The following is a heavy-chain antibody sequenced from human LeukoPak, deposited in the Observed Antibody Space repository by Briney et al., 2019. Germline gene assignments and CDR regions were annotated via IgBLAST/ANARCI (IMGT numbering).Heavy chain of an antibody. D-gene: IGHD5-24*01. CDR1: GFTFSSYW. V-gene: IGHV3-7*01. CDR3: AGEGVLGDGYNQWYFDY. CDR2: IYLDGSEK. J-gene: IGHJ4*02. Sequence: GGSLRLSCATSGFTFSSYWMSWVRQAPGKGLEWVANIYLDGSEKYYVNSVRGRFTITRDNAKKSLYLQMNSLSAEDTAVYYCAGEGVLGDGYNQWYFDYWGQGTPVTVSS.